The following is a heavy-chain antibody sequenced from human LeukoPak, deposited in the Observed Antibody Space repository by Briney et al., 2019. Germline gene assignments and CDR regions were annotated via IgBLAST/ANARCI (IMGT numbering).Heavy chain of an antibody. CDR1: GGSFSGYY. CDR2: IYYSGST. Sequence: SETLSLTCAVYGGSFSGYYWSWIRQPPGKGLEWVGYIYYSGSTNYNPSLKSRVTMSIDTSKNQFSLKLSSVTAADTAVYYCARIPADINYYYYYMDVWGKGTTVTVSS. CDR3: ARIPADINYYYYYMDV. V-gene: IGHV4-59*01. J-gene: IGHJ6*03. D-gene: IGHD2-2*02.